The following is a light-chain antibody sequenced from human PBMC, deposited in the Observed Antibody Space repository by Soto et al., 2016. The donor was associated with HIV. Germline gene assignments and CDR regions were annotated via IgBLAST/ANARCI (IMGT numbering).Light chain of an antibody. CDR3: DSRDSSGNHLI. V-gene: IGLV3-19*01. Sequence: SSELTQDPAVSVALGQTLRITCQGDSLRSYYGSWYQQKPGQAPVLVIYGKNSRPSGIPDRFSGSTSGNTASLTITGAQAEDEPDYYCDSRDSSGNHLIFGGGTKLTVL. J-gene: IGLJ2*01. CDR1: SLRSYY. CDR2: GKN.